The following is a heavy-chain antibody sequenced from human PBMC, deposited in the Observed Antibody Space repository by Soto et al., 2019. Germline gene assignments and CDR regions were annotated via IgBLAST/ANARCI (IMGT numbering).Heavy chain of an antibody. J-gene: IGHJ3*02. Sequence: SETLSLTCTVSGGSISSYYWSWFRQPPGKGLEWIGYIYYSGSTNYNPSLKSRVTISVDTSKNQFSLKLSSVTAADTAVYYCARQGRRSITIFGVATDAFDIWGQGTMVTVSS. CDR2: IYYSGST. D-gene: IGHD3-3*01. V-gene: IGHV4-59*08. CDR3: ARQGRRSITIFGVATDAFDI. CDR1: GGSISSYY.